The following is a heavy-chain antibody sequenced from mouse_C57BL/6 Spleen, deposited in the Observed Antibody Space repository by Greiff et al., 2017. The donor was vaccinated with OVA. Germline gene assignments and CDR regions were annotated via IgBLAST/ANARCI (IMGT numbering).Heavy chain of an antibody. D-gene: IGHD1-1*01. V-gene: IGHV1-72*01. CDR3: AGHYGSSYPYFDY. J-gene: IGHJ2*01. CDR1: GYTFTSYW. CDR2: IDPNSGGT. Sequence: VQLQQPGAELVKPGASVKLSCKASGYTFTSYWMHWVKQRPGRGLEWIGRIDPNSGGTKYNEKFKSKATLTVDKPSSTAYMPRSSLTSEDSAVYYCAGHYGSSYPYFDYWGQGTTLTVSS.